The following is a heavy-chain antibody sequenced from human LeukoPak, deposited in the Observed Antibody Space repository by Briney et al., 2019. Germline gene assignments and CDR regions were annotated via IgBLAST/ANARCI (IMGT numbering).Heavy chain of an antibody. CDR3: ARSRMITFGGVIVPQAIDY. V-gene: IGHV3-23*01. CDR1: GFTFSSYA. D-gene: IGHD3-16*02. CDR2: ISGSGGST. Sequence: GGSLRLSCAASGFTFSSYAMSWVRQAPGMGLEWVSAISGSGGSTYYADSVKGRFTISRDNSKNTLYLQMNSLRAEDTAVYYCARSRMITFGGVIVPQAIDYWGQGTLVTVSS. J-gene: IGHJ4*02.